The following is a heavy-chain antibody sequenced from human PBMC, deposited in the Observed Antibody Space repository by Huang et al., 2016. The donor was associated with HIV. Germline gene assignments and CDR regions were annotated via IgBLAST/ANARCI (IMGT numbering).Heavy chain of an antibody. CDR2: VDDSGTT. Sequence: QVRLQESGPGLVKPSETLSLSCTVSGDSVSSHYWGWIRHPPGKGLEWIGTVDDSGTTKYNPRLKSRITISVDTSKNGFSLNITSVSAADTAMYFCVRDQGRRAVGGIDNWFDPWGQGALVTVSS. CDR3: VRDQGRRAVGGIDNWFDP. V-gene: IGHV4-59*02. J-gene: IGHJ5*02. D-gene: IGHD6-19*01. CDR1: GDSVSSHY.